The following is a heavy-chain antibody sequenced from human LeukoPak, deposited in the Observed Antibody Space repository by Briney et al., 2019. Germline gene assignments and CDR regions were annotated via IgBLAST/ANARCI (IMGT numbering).Heavy chain of an antibody. V-gene: IGHV1-2*02. D-gene: IGHD3-22*01. J-gene: IGHJ4*02. CDR2: INPNSGGT. Sequence: GASVKVSCKASGYTFTGYYMHWVRQAPEQGLEWMGWINPNSGGTNYAQKFQGRVTMTRDTSISTAYMELSRLRSDDTAVYYCARGAHYHDSSEGFDYWGQGTLVSVSS. CDR3: ARGAHYHDSSEGFDY. CDR1: GYTFTGYY.